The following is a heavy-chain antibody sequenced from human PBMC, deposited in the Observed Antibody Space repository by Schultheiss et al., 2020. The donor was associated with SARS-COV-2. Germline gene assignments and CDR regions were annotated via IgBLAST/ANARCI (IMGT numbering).Heavy chain of an antibody. J-gene: IGHJ6*02. CDR1: GFTFSSYG. Sequence: GGSLRLSCAASGFTFSSYGMHWVRQAPGKGLEWVAVISYDGSSEYYADSVKGRFTISRDNSNNTLYLQMNSLRAEDTAVYYCAKPYSSSWGYYYYYYGMDVWGQGTTVTVSS. D-gene: IGHD6-13*01. CDR2: ISYDGSSE. CDR3: AKPYSSSWGYYYYYYGMDV. V-gene: IGHV3-30*18.